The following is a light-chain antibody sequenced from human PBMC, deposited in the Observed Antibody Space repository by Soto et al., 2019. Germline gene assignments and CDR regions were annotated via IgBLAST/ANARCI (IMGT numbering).Light chain of an antibody. CDR2: DTS. J-gene: IGKJ5*01. CDR3: QQYGTSEII. Sequence: EVALTQSPGTLSLSPGGRSTLSCSASQSVGNSFVAWYQQKPGQPPRLLIYDTSKRATGIPDRFSGSGSGTDFNLKISRLETEDFALFYCQQYGTSEIIFGQGTRLEIK. V-gene: IGKV3-20*01. CDR1: QSVGNSF.